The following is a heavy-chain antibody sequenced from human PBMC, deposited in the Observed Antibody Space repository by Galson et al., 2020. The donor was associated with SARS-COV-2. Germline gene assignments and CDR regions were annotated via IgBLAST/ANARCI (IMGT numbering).Heavy chain of an antibody. CDR3: ARDSSGWYAVGDS. J-gene: IGHJ5*01. V-gene: IGHV3-53*01. D-gene: IGHD6-19*01. CDR2: MYSGGTT. Sequence: GESLKISCAASGFTVSNNYMNWVRQAPGKGLEWVSIMYSGGTTYYADSVKGRFTISRDNSKNTLFLQMNSLRPEDTAVYYCARDSSGWYAVGDSWAVGTLITVSS. CDR1: GFTVSNNY.